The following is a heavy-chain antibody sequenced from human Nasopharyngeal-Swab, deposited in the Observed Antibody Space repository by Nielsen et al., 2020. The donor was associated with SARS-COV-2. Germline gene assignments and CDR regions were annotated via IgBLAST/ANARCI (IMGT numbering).Heavy chain of an antibody. J-gene: IGHJ4*02. CDR2: ISGSGGTI. CDR1: GFTFSNYA. Sequence: SGVSGFTFSNYAMHWVRQAPGKGLAWVSGISGSGGTIYYVDSVKGRFTISRDNSRNSLYLHMSNLRAEDTAIYYCAKGYSSGWFPYEYWGQGTLVTVSS. V-gene: IGHV3-23*01. D-gene: IGHD6-19*01. CDR3: AKGYSSGWFPYEY.